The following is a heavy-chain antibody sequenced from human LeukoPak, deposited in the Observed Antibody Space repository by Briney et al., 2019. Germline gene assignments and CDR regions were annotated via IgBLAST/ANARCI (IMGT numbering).Heavy chain of an antibody. Sequence: GGSLRLSCAASGFTFSSYAMNWVRQAPGKGLEWVSSISSSSYIYYADSVKGRFTISRDNAKNSLYLQMNSLRAEDTAVYYCARAVGAHAFDIWGQGTMVTVSS. CDR3: ARAVGAHAFDI. CDR2: ISSSSYI. J-gene: IGHJ3*02. CDR1: GFTFSSYA. V-gene: IGHV3-21*01. D-gene: IGHD1-26*01.